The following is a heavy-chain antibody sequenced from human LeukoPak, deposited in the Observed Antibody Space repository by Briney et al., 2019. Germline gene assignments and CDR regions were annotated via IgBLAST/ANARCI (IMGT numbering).Heavy chain of an antibody. J-gene: IGHJ6*04. D-gene: IGHD2-2*01. CDR2: INHSGST. CDR3: ARGRDCSSTSCYLSRYYYYGMDV. CDR1: GGSFSGYY. Sequence: KPSETLSLTCAVYGGSFSGYYWSWIRQPPGKGLEWIGEINHSGSTNYNPSLKSRVTISVDTSKNQFSLKLSSATAADTAVYYCARGRDCSSTSCYLSRYYYYGMDVWGKGTTVTVSS. V-gene: IGHV4-34*01.